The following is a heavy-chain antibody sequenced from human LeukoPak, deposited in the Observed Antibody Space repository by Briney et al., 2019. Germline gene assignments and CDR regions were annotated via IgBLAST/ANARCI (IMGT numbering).Heavy chain of an antibody. V-gene: IGHV3-48*01. Sequence: PGGSLRLSCAASGFTFSSYSINWVRQAPGKGLEWVSYISSSDGTIYYADSVKGRFTISRDNAKNSLYLQMNSLRAEDTAVYYCAGGRYSSSSSRYWGQGTLVTVSS. CDR2: ISSSDGTI. D-gene: IGHD6-6*01. CDR1: GFTFSSYS. CDR3: AGGRYSSSSSRY. J-gene: IGHJ4*02.